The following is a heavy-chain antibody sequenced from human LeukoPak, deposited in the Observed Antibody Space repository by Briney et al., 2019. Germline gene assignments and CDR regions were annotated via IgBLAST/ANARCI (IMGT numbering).Heavy chain of an antibody. J-gene: IGHJ4*02. CDR2: ISSSSSYI. D-gene: IGHD3-9*01. CDR3: ARDREYYDILTGYHIGYYFDY. CDR1: GFTFSSYS. Sequence: GGSLRLSCAASGFTFSSYSMNWVRQAPGKGLEWVSSISSSSSYIYYADSVKGRFTISRDNAKNSLYLQMNSLRAEDTAVYYCARDREYYDILTGYHIGYYFDYWGQGTLVTVSS. V-gene: IGHV3-21*01.